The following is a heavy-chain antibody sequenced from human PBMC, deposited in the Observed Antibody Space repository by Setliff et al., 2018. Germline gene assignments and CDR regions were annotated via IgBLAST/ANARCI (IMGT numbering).Heavy chain of an antibody. V-gene: IGHV4-34*01. D-gene: IGHD3-16*01. Sequence: LSLTCAVYGGSFSGYYWSWIRQPPGKGLEWIGEINHSGSTNYSPSLKSRVTISVDTSKNQFSLRLNSATAADTAVYYCARLRGAFDYWGQGTLVTVSS. CDR3: ARLRGAFDY. J-gene: IGHJ4*02. CDR2: INHSGST. CDR1: GGSFSGYY.